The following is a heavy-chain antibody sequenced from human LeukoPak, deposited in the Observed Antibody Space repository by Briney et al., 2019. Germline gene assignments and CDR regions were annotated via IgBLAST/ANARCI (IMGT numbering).Heavy chain of an antibody. CDR1: GCSISSGSCY. D-gene: IGHD6-19*01. CDR2: IYASGST. CDR3: SRNSSSGWFAFYMDV. Sequence: TLSRTCTVSGCSISSGSCYWRWIRQPAGKGLEWIGRIYASGSTNYNPSLKSRVTISVDTSKNQFSLKLSSVTAADTAVYYCSRNSSSGWFAFYMDVWGKGTPVTVSS. J-gene: IGHJ6*03. V-gene: IGHV4-61*02.